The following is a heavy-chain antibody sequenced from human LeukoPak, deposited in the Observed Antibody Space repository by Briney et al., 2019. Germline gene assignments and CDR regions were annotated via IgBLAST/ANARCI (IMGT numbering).Heavy chain of an antibody. J-gene: IGHJ4*02. CDR2: IYYGGST. Sequence: SETLSLTCTVSGGSISNYYWNWIRQPPGKGLEWIGYIYYGGSTNYNPSLQSRVIISVDKSKNQFSLKLSSVTAADTAVYYCARGLSDVYWGQGTLVTVSS. V-gene: IGHV4-59*12. CDR3: ARGLSDVY. CDR1: GGSISNYY.